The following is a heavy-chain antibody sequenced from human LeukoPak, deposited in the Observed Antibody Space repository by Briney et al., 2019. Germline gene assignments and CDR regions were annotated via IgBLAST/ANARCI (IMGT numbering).Heavy chain of an antibody. V-gene: IGHV1-2*02. CDR2: MNPSSGGT. Sequence: ASVKVSCKASRYTFTGDYIHWVRQAPGQGLEWMGWMNPSSGGTKYAQKFQGRVTMTRDTSISTAYMELSRLRSDDTAVYYCARDYFYVTTGYYWFDPWGQGTLVTVSS. J-gene: IGHJ5*02. CDR1: RYTFTGDY. D-gene: IGHD3-9*01. CDR3: ARDYFYVTTGYYWFDP.